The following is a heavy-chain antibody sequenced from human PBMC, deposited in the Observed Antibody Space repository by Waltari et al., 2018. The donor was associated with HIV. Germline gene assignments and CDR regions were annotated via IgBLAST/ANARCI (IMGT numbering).Heavy chain of an antibody. CDR3: TRGTFTVTYYFDY. CDR2: IRSKAYGGTT. D-gene: IGHD4-17*01. CDR1: GFPFGDYA. J-gene: IGHJ4*02. V-gene: IGHV3-49*03. Sequence: EVPLGESGGGLVQPGRSLRLSCATSGFPFGDYAMRWFRQAPGKGLEWVGFIRSKAYGGTTQYAASVKGRFTISRDDSKSIAYLQMNSLKTEDTALYYCTRGTFTVTYYFDYWGRGTLVTVSS.